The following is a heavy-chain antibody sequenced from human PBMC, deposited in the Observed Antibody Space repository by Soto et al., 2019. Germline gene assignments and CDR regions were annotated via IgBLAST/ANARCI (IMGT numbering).Heavy chain of an antibody. D-gene: IGHD2-2*01. CDR1: GYTFTSHG. CDR2: ISIYNGNT. V-gene: IGHV1-18*04. Sequence: VQLVQSGGEVMMPGASVKFSCKASGYTFTSHGFTWGRQAPGQGLEWMGWISIYNGNTPYAQKCQGRLTMTIDTSTSTSYMARRGLTSDYPAVYFCARSTMAPVPVDNWGQGPLVTVSS. J-gene: IGHJ4*02. CDR3: ARSTMAPVPVDN.